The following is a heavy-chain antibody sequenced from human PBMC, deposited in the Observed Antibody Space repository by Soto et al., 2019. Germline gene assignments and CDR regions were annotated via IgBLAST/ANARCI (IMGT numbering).Heavy chain of an antibody. CDR3: ARVSWREKYGMDV. Sequence: GGSLRLCCAASGFTFSDSYMSWIRQAPGKGLEWISYITFSGNTVYYADSLKGRFTISRDNAKNSLYLQMNRLRAEDTAVYYCARVSWREKYGMDVWGQGTTVTVSS. J-gene: IGHJ6*02. CDR2: ITFSGNTV. CDR1: GFTFSDSY. V-gene: IGHV3-11*01.